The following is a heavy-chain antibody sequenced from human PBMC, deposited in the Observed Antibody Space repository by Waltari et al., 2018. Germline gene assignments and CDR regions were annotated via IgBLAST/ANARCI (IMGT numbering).Heavy chain of an antibody. CDR2: IIPILAMA. Sequence: QVQVVQSGAEVKKPGSSVKVSCKASGGTFSSYSINWVRQAPGQGLEWMGGIIPILAMANYAQKFQGRVTITADESTSTAYMELSSLRSEDTAVYYCARVKRRITMIEDYFDYWGQGTLVTVSS. CDR3: ARVKRRITMIEDYFDY. V-gene: IGHV1-69*04. J-gene: IGHJ4*02. D-gene: IGHD3-22*01. CDR1: GGTFSSYS.